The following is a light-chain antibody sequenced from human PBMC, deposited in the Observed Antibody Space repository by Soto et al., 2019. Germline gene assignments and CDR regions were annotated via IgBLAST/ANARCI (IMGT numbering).Light chain of an antibody. Sequence: QSALTQPASVSGSPGQSITISCTGTSSDIGGYKYVSWYQQHPGEAPKLMIYDVSNRPSGVSNRFSGSKSGNTASLTISGLQTEDEADYYCSSYTSSSTVTLGGGTKVTVL. J-gene: IGLJ2*01. V-gene: IGLV2-14*01. CDR3: SSYTSSSTVT. CDR1: SSDIGGYKY. CDR2: DVS.